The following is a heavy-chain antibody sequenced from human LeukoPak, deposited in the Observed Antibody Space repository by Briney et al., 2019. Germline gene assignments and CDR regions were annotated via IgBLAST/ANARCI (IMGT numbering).Heavy chain of an antibody. Sequence: GSVKVSCKASGYTFTSYAMNWVRQAPGQGLEWMGWINTNTGNPTYAQGFTGRFVFSLDTSVSTAYLQISSLKAEDTAVYYCARGEGGGYDPGFDYWGQGTLVTVSS. J-gene: IGHJ4*02. V-gene: IGHV7-4-1*02. D-gene: IGHD5-12*01. CDR2: INTNTGNP. CDR3: ARGEGGGYDPGFDY. CDR1: GYTFTSYA.